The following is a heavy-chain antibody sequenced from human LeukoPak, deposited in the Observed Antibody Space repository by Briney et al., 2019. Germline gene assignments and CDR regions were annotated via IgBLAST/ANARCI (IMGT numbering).Heavy chain of an antibody. Sequence: PGGSLRLSCAASGFTFSSYAMSWVRQAPGKGLEWVSDINGSGGSTYYADSVKGRFTISRDNAKNSLYLQMNSLRAEDTAVYYCARDTSGQWLVRAFDYWGQGTLVTVSS. CDR1: GFTFSSYA. J-gene: IGHJ4*02. CDR2: INGSGGST. CDR3: ARDTSGQWLVRAFDY. V-gene: IGHV3-23*01. D-gene: IGHD6-19*01.